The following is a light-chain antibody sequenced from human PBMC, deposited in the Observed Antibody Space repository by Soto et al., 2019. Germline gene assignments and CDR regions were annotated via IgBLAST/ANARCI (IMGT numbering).Light chain of an antibody. CDR2: GNS. J-gene: IGLJ2*01. Sequence: QSVLTQPPSVSGAPGQRVTISCTGSSSNIGAGYDVHWYQQLPGTAPKLLIYGNSNRPSGVPDRFSGSKSGTSASLAITGLQAEDEAEYYCQSYDSSLSGRVVFGGGTQLTVL. CDR1: SSNIGAGYD. V-gene: IGLV1-40*01. CDR3: QSYDSSLSGRVV.